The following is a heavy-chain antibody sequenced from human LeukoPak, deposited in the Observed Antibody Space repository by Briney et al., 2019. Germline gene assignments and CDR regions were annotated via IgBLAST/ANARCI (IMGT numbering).Heavy chain of an antibody. CDR1: GYSFSSYW. D-gene: IGHD5-24*01. Sequence: GESLKISCKGSGYSFSSYWIAWVRQMPGKGLEWLGTIYPGDSDTRYSPSFQGQVTISADKSISTAYLQWSSLKASDTAMYYCARRGDGYNWAIRSFDYWGQGTLVIVSS. V-gene: IGHV5-51*01. CDR2: IYPGDSDT. CDR3: ARRGDGYNWAIRSFDY. J-gene: IGHJ4*02.